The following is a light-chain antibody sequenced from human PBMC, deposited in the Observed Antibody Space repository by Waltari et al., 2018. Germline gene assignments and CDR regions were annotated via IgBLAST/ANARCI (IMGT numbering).Light chain of an antibody. CDR2: DFN. J-gene: IGLJ2*01. CDR1: SSDIGGYNF. CDR3: SAYISSDIPVV. Sequence: QSALTQPASVSGSPGQSITISCTGTSSDIGGYNFVSWYQQYPGKVPKLIIYDFNDPPSGFSKLFSGAESGDTASLTISGLQAEDEADYYCSAYISSDIPVVFGGGTKLTVL. V-gene: IGLV2-14*03.